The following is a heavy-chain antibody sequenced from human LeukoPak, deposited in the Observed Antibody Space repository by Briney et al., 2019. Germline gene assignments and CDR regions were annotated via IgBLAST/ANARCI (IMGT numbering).Heavy chain of an antibody. Sequence: GGSLRLSCAASGFTVSSNYMSWVRQAPGKGLEWVSVIYNVGNTHYADSVKGRFTISRDISKNTVYLQMNSLRAEDTAMYFCARSSRYYYDSSGYYPGPPDHWGQGTLVTVSS. CDR1: GFTVSSNY. D-gene: IGHD3-22*01. V-gene: IGHV3-53*01. CDR2: IYNVGNT. J-gene: IGHJ5*02. CDR3: ARSSRYYYDSSGYYPGPPDH.